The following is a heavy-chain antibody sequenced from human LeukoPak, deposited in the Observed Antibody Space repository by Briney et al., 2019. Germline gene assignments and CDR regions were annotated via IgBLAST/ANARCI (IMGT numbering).Heavy chain of an antibody. CDR1: GFTFSSYW. CDR2: INSDGSST. V-gene: IGHV3-74*01. D-gene: IGHD2-15*01. CDR3: ARGAPVIVVVVAATPDY. J-gene: IGHJ4*02. Sequence: GGSLRLSCAASGFTFSSYWMHWVRQAPGKGLVWVSRINSDGSSTSYADSVKGRFTISRDNAKNTLYLQMNSLRAEDTAVYYCARGAPVIVVVVAATPDYWGQGTLATVSS.